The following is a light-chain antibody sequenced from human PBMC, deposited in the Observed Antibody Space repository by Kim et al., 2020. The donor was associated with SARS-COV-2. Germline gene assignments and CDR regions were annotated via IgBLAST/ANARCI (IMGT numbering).Light chain of an antibody. CDR2: GAS. J-gene: IGKJ4*01. V-gene: IGKV3-20*01. CDR3: QQYGSSPLT. Sequence: SPGERATLSCRASQSVSSSYLAWYQQKPGQAPMLLIYGASSRATGIPDRFSGSGSVTDFTLTISRLEPEDFAVYYCQQYGSSPLTFGGGTKVDIK. CDR1: QSVSSSY.